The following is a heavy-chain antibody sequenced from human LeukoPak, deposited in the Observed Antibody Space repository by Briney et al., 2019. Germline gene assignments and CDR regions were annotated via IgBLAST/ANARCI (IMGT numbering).Heavy chain of an antibody. CDR3: ARGRRGRLVGAIGNDAFDI. J-gene: IGHJ3*02. Sequence: SSETLSLTCTVSGGSISSYYWSWIRQPPGKGLEWIGYIYYSGSTNYSPSLKSRVTISVDTSKNQFSLKLSSVTAADTAVYYCARGRRGRLVGAIGNDAFDIWGQGTMVTVSS. CDR1: GGSISSYY. V-gene: IGHV4-59*01. D-gene: IGHD1-26*01. CDR2: IYYSGST.